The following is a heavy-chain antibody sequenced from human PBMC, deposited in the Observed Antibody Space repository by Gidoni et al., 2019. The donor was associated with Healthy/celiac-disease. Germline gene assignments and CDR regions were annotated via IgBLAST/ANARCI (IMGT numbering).Heavy chain of an antibody. D-gene: IGHD3-9*01. CDR3: AKVRGPLRYFDWLLGTFDY. Sequence: EVQLLESGGGLVQPGGSLRLSCAASGFTFSSYAMSWVRQAPGKGLEWVSAIRGSGGSTYYADSVKGRFTISRDNSKNTLYLQMNSLRAEDTAVYYCAKVRGPLRYFDWLLGTFDYWGQGTLVTVSS. CDR2: IRGSGGST. CDR1: GFTFSSYA. J-gene: IGHJ4*02. V-gene: IGHV3-23*01.